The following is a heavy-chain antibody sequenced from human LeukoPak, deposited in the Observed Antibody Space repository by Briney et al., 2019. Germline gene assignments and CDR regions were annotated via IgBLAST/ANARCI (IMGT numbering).Heavy chain of an antibody. V-gene: IGHV4-39*01. CDR1: GGSISSSSYS. CDR2: IYYGGST. CDR3: ATVRGYSGYVGENGFDY. D-gene: IGHD5-12*01. J-gene: IGHJ4*02. Sequence: SETLSLICTVSGGSISSSSYSWGWIRQPPGKGLEWIGSIYYGGSTYYNPSLKSRVTISVDTSKNQFSLKLSSVTAADTAVYYCATVRGYSGYVGENGFDYWGQGTLVTVSS.